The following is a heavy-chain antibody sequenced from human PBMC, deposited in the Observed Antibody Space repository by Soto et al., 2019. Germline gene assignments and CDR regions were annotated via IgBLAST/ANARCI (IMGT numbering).Heavy chain of an antibody. CDR1: GLSCKRLG. CDR3: ARDDIVVVRAPLGTTFYYYGMNV. D-gene: IGHD2-2*01. CDR2: IWYDGSNK. V-gene: IGHV3-33*01. J-gene: IGHJ6*01. Sequence: PPSRTGTGCGLSCKRLGMHVVRQAPKKEMEWVAVIWYDGSNKYYADSVKGRFTISRDNSKNTLYLQMNSLRAEDTAVYYCARDDIVVVRAPLGTTFYYYGMNV.